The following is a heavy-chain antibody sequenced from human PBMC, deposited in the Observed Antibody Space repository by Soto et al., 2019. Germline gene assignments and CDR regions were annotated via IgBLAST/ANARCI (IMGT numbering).Heavy chain of an antibody. CDR3: ARVGNIVATEKRAFDI. J-gene: IGHJ3*02. V-gene: IGHV4-59*01. Sequence: SETLSLTCTVSGGSISSYYWSWIRQPPGKGLEWIGYIYYSGSTNYNPSLKSRVTISVDTSKNQFSLKLSSVTAADTAVYYCARVGNIVATEKRAFDIWGQGTMVTVSS. CDR2: IYYSGST. CDR1: GGSISSYY. D-gene: IGHD5-12*01.